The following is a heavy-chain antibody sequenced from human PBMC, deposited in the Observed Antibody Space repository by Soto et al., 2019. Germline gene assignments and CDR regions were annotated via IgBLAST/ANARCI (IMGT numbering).Heavy chain of an antibody. CDR1: GFTFSSYW. CDR2: IKQDGSEK. J-gene: IGHJ5*02. D-gene: IGHD3-22*01. CDR3: TRSPYYYDTSGQNLFDP. V-gene: IGHV3-7*01. Sequence: GGSLRLSCAASGFTFSSYWMSWVRQAPGKGLEWVANIKQDGSEKYYVDSVKGRFTMSRDNSKNTLYLQMGSLRAEDMAVYYCTRSPYYYDTSGQNLFDPWGQGTLVTVSS.